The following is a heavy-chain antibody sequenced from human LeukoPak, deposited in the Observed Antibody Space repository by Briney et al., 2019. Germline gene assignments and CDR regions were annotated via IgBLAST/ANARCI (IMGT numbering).Heavy chain of an antibody. V-gene: IGHV4-31*03. J-gene: IGHJ3*02. D-gene: IGHD2-8*01. CDR3: ARAARMLGAFDI. CDR1: GGSISSGGYY. CDR2: IYYSGST. Sequence: SETLSLTCTVSGGSISSGGYYWSWIRQHPGKGLEWIGYIYYSGSTYYNPSLKSRVTISVDTSKNQFSLKLSSVTAADTAVYYCARAARMLGAFDIWGQGTMVTVSS.